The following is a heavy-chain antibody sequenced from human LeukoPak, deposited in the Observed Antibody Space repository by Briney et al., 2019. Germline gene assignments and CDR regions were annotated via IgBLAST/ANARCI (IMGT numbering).Heavy chain of an antibody. CDR3: ARGYQLLSRSRASVLGY. CDR1: GYTCTSYA. V-gene: IGHV1-3*01. Sequence: ASAKVSCKASGYTCTSYAMHWVRQATGQRLEWMGGINAGNGNTKYSQKFQGRVTITRDTSASTAYMELSSLRSEDTAVYYCARGYQLLSRSRASVLGYWGQGTLVTVSS. D-gene: IGHD2-2*01. J-gene: IGHJ4*02. CDR2: INAGNGNT.